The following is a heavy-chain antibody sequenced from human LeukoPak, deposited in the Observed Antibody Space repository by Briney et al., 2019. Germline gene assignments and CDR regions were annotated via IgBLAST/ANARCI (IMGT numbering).Heavy chain of an antibody. V-gene: IGHV3-21*01. CDR3: AKDGGPDYGGNDFDY. Sequence: GGSLRLSCAASGFTFSNYNMNWVRQAPGKGLEWVSSISTSSSYIYYADSVKGRFTISRDNTKNSLYLQMNSLRAEDTAVYYCAKDGGPDYGGNDFDYWGQGTLVTVSS. J-gene: IGHJ4*02. D-gene: IGHD4-23*01. CDR1: GFTFSNYN. CDR2: ISTSSSYI.